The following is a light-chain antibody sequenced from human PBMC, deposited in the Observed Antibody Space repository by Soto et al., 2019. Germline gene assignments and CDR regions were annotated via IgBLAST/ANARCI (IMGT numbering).Light chain of an antibody. CDR2: EVR. Sequence: SALTQPASVSGSPGQSITISCTGTASDVGAYNYVSWYQHHPGKAPKLMVYEVRNRPSGVSNRFSGSKSVNTASLTISGLQPEDEADYYCASYATSDTFVFGTGTKVIDL. CDR3: ASYATSDTFV. J-gene: IGLJ1*01. CDR1: ASDVGAYNY. V-gene: IGLV2-14*01.